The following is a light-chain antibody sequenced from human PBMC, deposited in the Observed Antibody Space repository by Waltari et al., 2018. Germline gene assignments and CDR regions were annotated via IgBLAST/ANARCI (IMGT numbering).Light chain of an antibody. CDR1: QSITSSY. CDR3: XXDYXLPGT. V-gene: IGKV3D-7*01. CDR2: GAS. Sequence: EIVMTQSPATLSLSPGERATLSCRARQSITSSYLSWYQQKPGQAPRLLIYGASTRATGIPARFSGSGSGTDFTLTISSLQPEDFAVXYXXXDYXLPGTFGQGTKVEIK. J-gene: IGKJ1*01.